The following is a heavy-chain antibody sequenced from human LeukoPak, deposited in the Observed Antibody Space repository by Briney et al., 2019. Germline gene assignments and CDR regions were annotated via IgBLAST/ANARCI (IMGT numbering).Heavy chain of an antibody. CDR2: ISSSSYI. Sequence: GGSLRLSCAASGFTFSSYSMNWVRQAPGKGLEWVSSISSSSYIYYADSVKGRFTISRDNAKNSLYLQMNSLRAEDTAVYYCARPYGDYFYFDYWGQGTLVTVSS. V-gene: IGHV3-21*01. D-gene: IGHD4-17*01. CDR3: ARPYGDYFYFDY. J-gene: IGHJ4*02. CDR1: GFTFSSYS.